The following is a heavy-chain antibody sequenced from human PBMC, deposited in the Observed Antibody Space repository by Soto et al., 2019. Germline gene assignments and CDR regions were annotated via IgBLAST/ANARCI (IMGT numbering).Heavy chain of an antibody. D-gene: IGHD2-15*01. CDR3: AMYRHCSGDSCNYYY. CDR2: VNPILNIA. Sequence: SVKVSCKARRGRFRSYVFNWVRQAPGQGLEWMGGVNPILNIADHAQKFQGRVTITADASTGTVYMELGSLRSDDTATYFCAMYRHCSGDSCNYYY. J-gene: IGHJ6*03. V-gene: IGHV1-69*10. CDR1: RGRFRSYV.